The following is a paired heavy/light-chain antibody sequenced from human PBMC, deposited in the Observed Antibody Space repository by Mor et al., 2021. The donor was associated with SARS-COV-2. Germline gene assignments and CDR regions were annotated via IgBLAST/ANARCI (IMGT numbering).Heavy chain of an antibody. D-gene: IGHD6-19*01. CDR3: AKADINGYTTGWYVYYGMDV. J-gene: IGHJ6*02. CDR1: GFTFSTFV. V-gene: IGHV3-23*01. CDR2: ISGSGGT. Sequence: EVQLLESGGGLVQPGGSLRLSCAASGFTFSTFVMTWVRQAPGKGLEWVSAISGSGGTNYADSVKGRFTISRDNSMKKLYLEMNRLRAEDTAIYYCAKADINGYTTGWYVYYGMDVWGQGTTVTVSS.
Light chain of an antibody. CDR1: QGIRSD. CDR2: GAS. V-gene: IGKV1-9*01. CDR3: QQLNSYPFT. Sequence: DIQLTQSPSFLSASVGDRVIITCRASQGIRSDLAWYQQNPGEVPKLLIYGASALQGGVPSRFSGSGSGTEFTFTISTLQPEDFATYYCQQLNSYPFTFGPGTKVDIK. J-gene: IGKJ3*01.